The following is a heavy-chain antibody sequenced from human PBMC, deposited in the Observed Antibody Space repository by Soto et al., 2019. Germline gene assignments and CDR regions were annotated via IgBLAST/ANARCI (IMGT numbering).Heavy chain of an antibody. V-gene: IGHV4-61*01. CDR3: ARAAPLYCSGGSCYSGRVS. CDR2: IYYSGST. D-gene: IGHD2-15*01. J-gene: IGHJ5*02. CDR1: GGSVSSGSYY. Sequence: SETLSLTCTVSGGSVSSGSYYWSWIRQPPGKGLEWIGYIYYSGSTNYNPSLKSRVTISVDTSKNQFSLKLSSVTAADTAVYYCARAAPLYCSGGSCYSGRVSWGQGTLVSVS.